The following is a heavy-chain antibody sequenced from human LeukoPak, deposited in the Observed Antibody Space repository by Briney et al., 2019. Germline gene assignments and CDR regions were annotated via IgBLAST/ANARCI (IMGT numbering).Heavy chain of an antibody. Sequence: GGSLRLSCAASGFSFSIYSLNWVRQAPGKGLEWVSYISHTGSTMSYADSVKGRFTISRDNAKNSLYLQMNSLRAEDMAVYYCAIPPLSGTGSSRPLAGIDVWGQGTTVTVSS. CDR1: GFSFSIYS. J-gene: IGHJ6*02. D-gene: IGHD3-10*01. CDR2: ISHTGSTM. CDR3: AIPPLSGTGSSRPLAGIDV. V-gene: IGHV3-48*04.